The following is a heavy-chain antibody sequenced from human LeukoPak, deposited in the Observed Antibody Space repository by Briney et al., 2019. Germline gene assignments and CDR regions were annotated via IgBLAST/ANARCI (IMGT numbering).Heavy chain of an antibody. CDR3: AREIRSYSSGRFDP. Sequence: SETLSLTCTVSGYSISSGYYWGWIRQPPGKGLERIGSIYHSGSTYYNPSLKSRVTISVDTSKNQFSLKLSSVTAADTAVYYCAREIRSYSSGRFDPWGQGTLVTVSS. CDR1: GYSISSGYY. J-gene: IGHJ5*02. CDR2: IYHSGST. D-gene: IGHD6-19*01. V-gene: IGHV4-38-2*02.